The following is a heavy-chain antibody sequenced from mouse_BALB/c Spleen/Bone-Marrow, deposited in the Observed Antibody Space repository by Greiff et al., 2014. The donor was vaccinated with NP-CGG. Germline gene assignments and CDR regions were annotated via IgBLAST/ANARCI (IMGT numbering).Heavy chain of an antibody. D-gene: IGHD1-1*01. CDR2: IDPANGNT. V-gene: IGHV14-3*02. Sequence: EVQLVESGAELVKPGASVKLSCTASGFNIKDTYMHWVKQRPEQGLEWIGRIDPANGNTKYDPKFQGKATITADTSSNTAYLQLSSLTSEDTAVYYCATYYYGSSWGFAYWGQGTLVTASA. J-gene: IGHJ3*01. CDR3: ATYYYGSSWGFAY. CDR1: GFNIKDTY.